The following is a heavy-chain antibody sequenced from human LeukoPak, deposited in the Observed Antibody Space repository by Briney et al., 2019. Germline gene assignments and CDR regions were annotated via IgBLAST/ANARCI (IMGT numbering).Heavy chain of an antibody. Sequence: ASVKVSCKASGYSFTSNYIRWVRQAPGQGLEWMGMIYPRDGSTSYAQKFQGRVTVTRDTSTSTVHMELSGLRSEDTAVYYCARDREAFDYWGQGTLVTVSS. CDR3: ARDREAFDY. CDR2: IYPRDGST. V-gene: IGHV1-46*01. CDR1: GYSFTSNY. J-gene: IGHJ4*02.